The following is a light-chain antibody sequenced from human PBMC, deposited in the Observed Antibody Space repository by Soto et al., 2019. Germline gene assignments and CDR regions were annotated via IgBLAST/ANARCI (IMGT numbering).Light chain of an antibody. CDR3: HHYNNWPRT. J-gene: IGKJ1*01. CDR1: QGISNY. Sequence: DIQMTQSPSAMSASVGDRVTITCRASQGISNYLAWFQQKQGKVPKSLIYAASSLQSGVPSRFRGSGSGTEFTLTISSLQSEDFEVYYCHHYNNWPRTFGQGTKVDIK. V-gene: IGKV1-17*03. CDR2: AAS.